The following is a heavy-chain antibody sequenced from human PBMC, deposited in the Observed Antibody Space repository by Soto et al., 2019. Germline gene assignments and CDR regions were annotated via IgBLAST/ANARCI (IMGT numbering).Heavy chain of an antibody. CDR1: GFTFSDYY. CDR2: ISSSRSYT. D-gene: IGHD3-9*01. CDR3: ARDADILTGSDAFDI. V-gene: IGHV3-11*05. J-gene: IGHJ3*02. Sequence: QVQLVESGGGLVKPGGSLRLSCAASGFTFSDYYMSWIRQAPGKGLEWVSYISSSRSYTNYADSVKGQFTISRDNAKNSLYLQMNSLRAEDTAVYYCARDADILTGSDAFDIWGQGTMVTVSS.